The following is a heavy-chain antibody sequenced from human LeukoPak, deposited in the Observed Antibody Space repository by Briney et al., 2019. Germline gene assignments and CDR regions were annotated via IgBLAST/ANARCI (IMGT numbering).Heavy chain of an antibody. J-gene: IGHJ4*02. CDR3: AKGSANARPYYFDY. D-gene: IGHD2-15*01. V-gene: IGHV3-23*01. CDR2: ITDSGSNT. CDR1: GFTCSSYA. Sequence: QPGGSLRRYCAGSGFTCSSYAMSWVRQAPGKGLEWVSAITDSGSNTFHADSVKGRLTISRDNSKNTLYLQMNSLRAEDTAIYYCAKGSANARPYYFDYWGQGTLVTVSS.